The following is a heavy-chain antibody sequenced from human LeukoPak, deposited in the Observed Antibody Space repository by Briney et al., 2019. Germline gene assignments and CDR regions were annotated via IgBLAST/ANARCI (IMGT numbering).Heavy chain of an antibody. Sequence: GESLKISCKGSGYSFTNYWIGWVRQMPGKGLKWMGIIYPGDSDARYSPSFQGQVTISADKSISTTYLQWSSLKASDTAMYYCARRRDLYSGSYYPFDYWGQGTLVTVSS. CDR3: ARRRDLYSGSYYPFDY. CDR1: GYSFTNYW. D-gene: IGHD1-26*01. V-gene: IGHV5-51*01. CDR2: IYPGDSDA. J-gene: IGHJ4*02.